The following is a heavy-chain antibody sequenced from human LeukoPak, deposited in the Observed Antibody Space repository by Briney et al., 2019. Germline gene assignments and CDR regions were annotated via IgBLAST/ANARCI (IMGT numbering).Heavy chain of an antibody. CDR3: ARNPFETAGYNWFDP. Sequence: SETLSLTCTVSGDSISAYYWNWIRLPAGEGLEWIGRMYISGSTDYNPSLKSRVTMSLDTTKNQFSLKLSSVTAADTAVYYCARNPFETAGYNWFDPWGQGTLVTVSS. CDR1: GDSISAYY. V-gene: IGHV4-4*07. D-gene: IGHD6-13*01. J-gene: IGHJ5*02. CDR2: MYISGST.